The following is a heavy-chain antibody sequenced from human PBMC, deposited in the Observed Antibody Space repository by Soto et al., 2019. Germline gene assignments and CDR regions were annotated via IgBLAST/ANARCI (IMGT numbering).Heavy chain of an antibody. CDR2: IIPIFGTA. D-gene: IGHD3-10*01. J-gene: IGHJ4*02. Sequence: SVKVSCKASGGTFSSYAISWVRQAPGQGLEWMGGIIPIFGTANYAQKFQGRVTITADESTSTAYMELSSLRSEDTAVYYCARDRALRSYFDYWGQGTLVTVSS. CDR1: GGTFSSYA. CDR3: ARDRALRSYFDY. V-gene: IGHV1-69*13.